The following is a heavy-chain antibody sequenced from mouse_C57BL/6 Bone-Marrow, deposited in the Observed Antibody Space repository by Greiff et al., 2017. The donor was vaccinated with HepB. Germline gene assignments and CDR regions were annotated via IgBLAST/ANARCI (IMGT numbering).Heavy chain of an antibody. J-gene: IGHJ3*01. CDR3: ARYDGNYPAWFAY. Sequence: EVKLVESGAELVKPGASVKLSCTASGFNIKDYYMHWVKQRTEQGLEWIGRIDPEDGETKYAPKFQGKATITADTSSNTADLQLSSLTSEDTAVYYCARYDGNYPAWFAYWGQGTLVTVSA. D-gene: IGHD2-1*01. CDR1: GFNIKDYY. CDR2: IDPEDGET. V-gene: IGHV14-2*01.